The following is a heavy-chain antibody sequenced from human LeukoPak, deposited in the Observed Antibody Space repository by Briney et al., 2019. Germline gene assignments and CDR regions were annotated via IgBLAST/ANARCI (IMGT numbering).Heavy chain of an antibody. CDR1: GYTLTELS. CDR3: ARVEVTMIVVAPDY. J-gene: IGHJ4*02. D-gene: IGHD3-22*01. CDR2: FDVEGGET. V-gene: IGHV1-24*01. Sequence: ASVKVSCKVSGYTLTELSMHWVRQAPGKGLEWMGGFDVEGGETIYARKFQGRVTMTTDTSTSTAYMELRSLRSDDTAVYYCARVEVTMIVVAPDYWGQGTLVTVSS.